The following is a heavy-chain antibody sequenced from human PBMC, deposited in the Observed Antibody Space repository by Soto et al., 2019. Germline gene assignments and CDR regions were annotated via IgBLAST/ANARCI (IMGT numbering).Heavy chain of an antibody. CDR3: AKEAGDH. CDR2: IIPIFGIK. Sequence: QMQLVQSGAEVKERGSSVKFSCKTSGGTFNTYALTWVRQAPGQGLEWIGGIIPIFGIKNVAQRFQGRVTITADESLTTAYMEMTSLRSDDTAVYYCAKEAGDHWGQGTLVTVSS. D-gene: IGHD3-10*01. J-gene: IGHJ4*02. V-gene: IGHV1-69*01. CDR1: GGTFNTYA.